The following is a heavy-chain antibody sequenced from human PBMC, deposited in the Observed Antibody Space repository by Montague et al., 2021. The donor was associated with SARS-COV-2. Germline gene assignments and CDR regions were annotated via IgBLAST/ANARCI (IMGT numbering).Heavy chain of an antibody. CDR2: ISHSGSA. Sequence: SETLSLTCAVYGGSFGDYKWTWIRQSPGKGLEWLGQISHSGSANYNPSLKSRVTISVDTAKNQFSLKLTSVTAADTAIYFCARDRFDFGAGRQGTIDFWGQGTLVTVSS. CDR3: ARDRFDFGAGRQGTIDF. V-gene: IGHV4-34*01. J-gene: IGHJ4*02. D-gene: IGHD4/OR15-4a*01. CDR1: GGSFGDYK.